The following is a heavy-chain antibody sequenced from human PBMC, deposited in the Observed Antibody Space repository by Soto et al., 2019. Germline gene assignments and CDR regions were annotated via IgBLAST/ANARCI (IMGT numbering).Heavy chain of an antibody. CDR2: IYYSGST. J-gene: IGHJ4*02. CDR3: ARTIVVVVAATHFDD. D-gene: IGHD2-15*01. CDR1: GGSISSGGYY. V-gene: IGHV4-31*03. Sequence: SETLSLTCTVSGGSISSGGYYWSWIRQHPGKGLEWIGYIYYSGSTYYNPSLKSRVTISVDTSKNQFSLKLSSVTAADTAVYYCARTIVVVVAATHFDDWGQGTLVTVSS.